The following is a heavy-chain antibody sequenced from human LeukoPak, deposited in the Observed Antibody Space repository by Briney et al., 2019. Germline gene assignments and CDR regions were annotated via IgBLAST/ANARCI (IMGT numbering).Heavy chain of an antibody. Sequence: PGRSLRLSCVASGFTFSTYGMHWVRQAPGKGLEWVANIQQDGSEKYYVDSVKGRFTISRDNAKKSLFLQVSSLRGEDTAVYYCARDRGFSYGIDFWGQGTLVTVSS. CDR2: IQQDGSEK. CDR3: ARDRGFSYGIDF. D-gene: IGHD5-18*01. J-gene: IGHJ4*02. V-gene: IGHV3-7*04. CDR1: GFTFSTYG.